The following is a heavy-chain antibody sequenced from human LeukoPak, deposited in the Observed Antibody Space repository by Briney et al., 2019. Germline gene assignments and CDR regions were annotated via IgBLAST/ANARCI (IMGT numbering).Heavy chain of an antibody. Sequence: GGSLRLSCAASGFSFSDSALHWVRQASGKGLEWVGRIRSELSGYVTAYAASVKGRFTISRDDSKNTAYLQMNGLETEDTAVYYCTRHLGDDDYGDFNDYWGQGILVTVSS. CDR2: IRSELSGYVT. CDR3: TRHLGDDDYGDFNDY. CDR1: GFSFSDSA. D-gene: IGHD4-17*01. J-gene: IGHJ4*02. V-gene: IGHV3-73*01.